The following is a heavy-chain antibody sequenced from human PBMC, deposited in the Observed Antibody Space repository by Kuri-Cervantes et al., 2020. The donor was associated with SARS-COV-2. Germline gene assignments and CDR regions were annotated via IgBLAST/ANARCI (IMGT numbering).Heavy chain of an antibody. V-gene: IGHV3-23*01. CDR2: ISGSGGST. D-gene: IGHD6-19*01. CDR1: GFTFSSYA. Sequence: GGSLRLSCAASGFTFSSYAMSWVRQAPGKGLEWVSAISGSGGSTYYADSVKGRFTISRDNSKNTLYLQMSSLRAEDTAVYYCAKDGPRSGWSPYYFDYWGQGTLVTVSS. CDR3: AKDGPRSGWSPYYFDY. J-gene: IGHJ4*02.